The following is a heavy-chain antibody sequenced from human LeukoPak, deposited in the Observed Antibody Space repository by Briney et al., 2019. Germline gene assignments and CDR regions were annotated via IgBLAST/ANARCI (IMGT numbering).Heavy chain of an antibody. V-gene: IGHV4-39*01. CDR2: IYYSGST. CDR3: VRVWYQLLRGAGSFDY. CDR1: GASISSSSYY. D-gene: IGHD2-2*01. Sequence: PSETLSLTCTVSGASISSSSYYWGWIRQPPGKGLEWIGSIYYSGSTYYNPSLKCRVTISVDTSKNQFSLKLSSVTAADTAVYSCVRVWYQLLRGAGSFDYWGQGTLVTVSS. J-gene: IGHJ4*02.